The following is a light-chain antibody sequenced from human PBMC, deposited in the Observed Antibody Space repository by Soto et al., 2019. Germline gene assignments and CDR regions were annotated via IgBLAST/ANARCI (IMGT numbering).Light chain of an antibody. CDR2: DAS. V-gene: IGKV1-5*01. J-gene: IGKJ1*01. CDR1: QTISIR. CDR3: QQYDSNWT. Sequence: DIQMAQSPSTLSASVGDRVTITCRASQTISIRLARYQQKPGKAPKLLIYDASSLESGVPSRFSGSGSGTEFTLTISSLQPDDFATYHCQQYDSNWTFGQGTKVEIK.